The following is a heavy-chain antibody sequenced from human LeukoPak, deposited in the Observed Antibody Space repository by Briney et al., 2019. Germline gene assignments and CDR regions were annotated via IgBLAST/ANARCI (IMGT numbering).Heavy chain of an antibody. CDR3: ARECIDGYYESSGYDL. D-gene: IGHD3-22*01. J-gene: IGHJ4*02. CDR2: IKDDGSRK. CDR1: GFSLSGYW. Sequence: QAGGSLRLSRAASGFSLSGYWMTWVRQPPGKGLEWVANIKDDGSRKHDVDSARGRFTISRDNAKNSLYLDMNSLRAEDTAVYYCARECIDGYYESSGYDLWGQGTLVTVSS. V-gene: IGHV3-7*01.